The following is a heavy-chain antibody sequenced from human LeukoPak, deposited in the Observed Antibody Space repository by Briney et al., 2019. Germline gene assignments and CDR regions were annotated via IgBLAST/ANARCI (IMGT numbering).Heavy chain of an antibody. J-gene: IGHJ2*01. CDR3: AKEEYSYGYGYWYFDL. D-gene: IGHD5-18*01. Sequence: GGSLRLSCAASGFTFSSYGMHWVRQAPGKGLEWVAFIRYDGSNKYYADSVKGRFTISRDNSKNTLYLQMNSLRAEDTAVYHCAKEEYSYGYGYWYFDLWGRGTLVTVSS. CDR1: GFTFSSYG. V-gene: IGHV3-30*02. CDR2: IRYDGSNK.